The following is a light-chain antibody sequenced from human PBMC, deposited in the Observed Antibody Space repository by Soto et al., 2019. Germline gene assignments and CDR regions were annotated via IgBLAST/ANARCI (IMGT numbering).Light chain of an antibody. CDR2: EVS. V-gene: IGLV2-14*01. J-gene: IGLJ2*01. CDR1: SSSIGNNY. Sequence: SVLTQPPSVSAAPGQTVTISCSGSSSSIGNNYVSWYQQLPGTAPKLIIFEVSNRPSGVSNRFSGSKSANTASLTISGLQAEDEAHYYCTCHTTSTTLPVVFGGGTKVTVL. CDR3: TCHTTSTTLPVV.